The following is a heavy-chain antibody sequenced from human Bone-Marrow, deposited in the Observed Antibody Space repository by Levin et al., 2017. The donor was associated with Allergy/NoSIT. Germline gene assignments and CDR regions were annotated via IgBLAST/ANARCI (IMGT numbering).Heavy chain of an antibody. Sequence: MSGGSLRLSCAASAFNFSNYDMNWVRQAPGKGLEWVASISYRSTYIYYADSVRGRFTISRDNAQKSLHLQMNNMRVEDTAVYYCARDVDRAMGPNWYFDLWGRGTLATVSS. V-gene: IGHV3-21*01. D-gene: IGHD5-18*01. CDR1: AFNFSNYD. CDR2: ISYRSTYI. J-gene: IGHJ2*01. CDR3: ARDVDRAMGPNWYFDL.